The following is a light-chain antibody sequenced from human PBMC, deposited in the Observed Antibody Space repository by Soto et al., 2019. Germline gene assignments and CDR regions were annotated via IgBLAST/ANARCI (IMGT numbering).Light chain of an antibody. Sequence: DIQMTQSPSTLSASVGDRVTITCRASQSISASLAWYQQKPGKAPKVLIYDVSSLDSGVPSRFSGSGSGTKFTLTISSLQPDDFATYYCQQYNTYSSMYTFGQGTKLEIK. CDR3: QQYNTYSSMYT. CDR1: QSISAS. CDR2: DVS. V-gene: IGKV1-5*01. J-gene: IGKJ2*01.